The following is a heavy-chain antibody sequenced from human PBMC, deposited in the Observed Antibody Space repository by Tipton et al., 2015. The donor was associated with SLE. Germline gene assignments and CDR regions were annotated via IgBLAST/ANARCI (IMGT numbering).Heavy chain of an antibody. CDR1: GGSISSGGYY. D-gene: IGHD4-23*01. J-gene: IGHJ4*02. Sequence: LRLSCTVSGGSISSGGYYWSWIRQPPGKGLEWIGYIYYSGSTNYNPSLKSRVTISVDTSKNQFSLKLSSVTAADTAVYYCAIMTTVVKRYYFDYWGQGTLVTVSS. V-gene: IGHV4-61*08. CDR2: IYYSGST. CDR3: AIMTTVVKRYYFDY.